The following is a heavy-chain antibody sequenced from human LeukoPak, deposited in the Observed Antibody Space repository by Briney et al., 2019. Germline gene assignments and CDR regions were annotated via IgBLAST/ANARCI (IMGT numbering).Heavy chain of an antibody. Sequence: SETLSLTCTVSGCSISSYDWSWIRQPPGKGLEWIGHIYYSGSTNYKPSLKSRVTISVETSKNQFSLKLRSVTAADPAVYYCARVTGYMIEDYFDYWGQGTLVTASS. CDR2: IYYSGST. CDR3: ARVTGYMIEDYFDY. V-gene: IGHV4-59*01. CDR1: GCSISSYD. J-gene: IGHJ4*02. D-gene: IGHD3-22*01.